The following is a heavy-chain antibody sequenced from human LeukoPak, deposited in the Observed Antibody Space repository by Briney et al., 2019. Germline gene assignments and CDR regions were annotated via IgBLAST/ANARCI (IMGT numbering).Heavy chain of an antibody. Sequence: PGGSLSLSCAASGFTFSSYAMHWVRQAPGKGLEWVAVISYDGSNKYYADSVKGRFTISRDNSKNTLYLQMNSLRAEDTAVYYCVREEGSYHNGMDVWGQGTTVTVSS. CDR2: ISYDGSNK. CDR3: VREEGSYHNGMDV. CDR1: GFTFSSYA. J-gene: IGHJ6*02. D-gene: IGHD3-10*01. V-gene: IGHV3-30*04.